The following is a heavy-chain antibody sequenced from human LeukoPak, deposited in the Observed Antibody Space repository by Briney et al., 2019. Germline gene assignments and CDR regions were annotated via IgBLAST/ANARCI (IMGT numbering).Heavy chain of an antibody. CDR3: ARDIVGATADYYYYYTDV. V-gene: IGHV4-4*07. Sequence: PSETLSLTCAVSGGSINSYYWSWIRQPAGKGLEWIGRIYSSGSASYNSSLQSRVTMSVDTSKNQLSLKLRSATAADTAVYFCARDIVGATADYYYYYTDVGGKGTTVTISS. J-gene: IGHJ6*03. CDR1: GGSINSYY. CDR2: IYSSGSA. D-gene: IGHD1-26*01.